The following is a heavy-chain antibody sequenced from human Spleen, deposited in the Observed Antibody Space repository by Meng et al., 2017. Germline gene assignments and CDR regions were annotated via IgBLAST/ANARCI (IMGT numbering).Heavy chain of an antibody. CDR3: TIYIRGNI. CDR1: GFTFSASH. J-gene: IGHJ3*02. CDR2: IGGRPKSYAA. D-gene: IGHD6-19*01. V-gene: IGHV3-73*01. Sequence: GGSLRLSCAVSGFTFSASHIHWVRQASGKGLEWVGRIGGRPKSYAAAYAAPVRGRFTISRDDSRNTAYLQMNSLKTEDSAVYYCTIYIRGNIWGQGTMVTVSS.